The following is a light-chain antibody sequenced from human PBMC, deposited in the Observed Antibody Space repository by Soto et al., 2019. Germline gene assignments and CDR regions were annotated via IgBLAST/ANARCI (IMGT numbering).Light chain of an antibody. Sequence: ERVMTQSPATLSVSPGERATLSCRASQSININLAWYQQKPGQAPRLLIYGASTRATGIPARFSGSGSGTEFTLTISSLQSEDVAVYYCQQYNNWPFTFGPGTKVDIK. J-gene: IGKJ3*01. CDR1: QSININ. CDR3: QQYNNWPFT. V-gene: IGKV3-15*01. CDR2: GAS.